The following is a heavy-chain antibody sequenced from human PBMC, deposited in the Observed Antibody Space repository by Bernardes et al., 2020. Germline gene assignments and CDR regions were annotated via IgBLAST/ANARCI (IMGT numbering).Heavy chain of an antibody. D-gene: IGHD4-17*01. Sequence: GSLRFSCAAPGFTFSSYAMNWFRQPPGKGLDGVAGIIGSVDRTYYADSVKGRFPISRDNSKNTLYLQMNSLRAEDTAVYYCARRGEYGDSKVFDYWGQGTLVTVSS. V-gene: IGHV3-23*01. J-gene: IGHJ4*02. CDR1: GFTFSSYA. CDR3: ARRGEYGDSKVFDY. CDR2: IIGSVDRT.